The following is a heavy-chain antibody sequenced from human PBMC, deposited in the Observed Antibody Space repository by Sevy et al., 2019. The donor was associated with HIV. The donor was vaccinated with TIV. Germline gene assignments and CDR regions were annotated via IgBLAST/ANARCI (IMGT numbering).Heavy chain of an antibody. D-gene: IGHD5-18*01. CDR3: ARVRYNYGQKYFDY. Sequence: GGSLRLSCTASGFSSSDYYMSWIRQAPGKGLEWISYISTSSGFTDYEDSVKGRFTISRDNAKNSLYLQMNSLRAEDTAVYFCARVRYNYGQKYFDYWGQGTLVTVSS. CDR2: ISTSSGFT. V-gene: IGHV3-11*06. CDR1: GFSSSDYY. J-gene: IGHJ4*02.